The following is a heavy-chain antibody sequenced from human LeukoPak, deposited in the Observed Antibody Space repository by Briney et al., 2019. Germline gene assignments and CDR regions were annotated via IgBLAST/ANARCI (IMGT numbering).Heavy chain of an antibody. V-gene: IGHV3-21*01. CDR3: ARDIGDYRFFDY. CDR2: ISSSSSYI. CDR1: GFTFSSYS. Sequence: GGSLRLSCAASGFTFSSYSMNWVRQAPGKGLEWVSSISSSSSYIYYADSVKGRFTISRDNAKNSLYLQMNSLRAEDTAVYYCARDIGDYRFFDYWGQGTLVTVSS. D-gene: IGHD4-17*01. J-gene: IGHJ4*02.